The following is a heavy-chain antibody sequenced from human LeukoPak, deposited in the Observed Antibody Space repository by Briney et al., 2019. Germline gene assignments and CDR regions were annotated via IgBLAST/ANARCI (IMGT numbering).Heavy chain of an antibody. D-gene: IGHD4-11*01. CDR3: ARHGRLQYTNYYYHGMDV. CDR1: GFTFSSYW. J-gene: IGHJ6*02. Sequence: GGSLRLSCAASGFTFSSYWMSWVRQAPVKGLEWVANIKQDGSEKYYVDSVKGRFTISRDNAKNSLYLQMNSLRAEDTAVYYCARHGRLQYTNYYYHGMDVWGQGTTVTVSS. CDR2: IKQDGSEK. V-gene: IGHV3-7*01.